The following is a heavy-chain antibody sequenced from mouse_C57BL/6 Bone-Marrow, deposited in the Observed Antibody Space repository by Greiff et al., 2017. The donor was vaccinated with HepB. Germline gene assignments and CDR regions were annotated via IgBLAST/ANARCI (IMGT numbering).Heavy chain of an antibody. CDR3: ARHEGMVTSWFAY. CDR1: GFTFSDYY. V-gene: IGHV5-12*01. CDR2: ISNGGGST. Sequence: EVMLVESGGGLVQPGGSLKLSCAASGFTFSDYYMYWVRQTPEKRLEWVAYISNGGGSTYYPDTVKGRFTISRDNAKNTLYLQMSRLKSEDTAMYYCARHEGMVTSWFAYWGQGTLVTVSA. D-gene: IGHD2-3*01. J-gene: IGHJ3*01.